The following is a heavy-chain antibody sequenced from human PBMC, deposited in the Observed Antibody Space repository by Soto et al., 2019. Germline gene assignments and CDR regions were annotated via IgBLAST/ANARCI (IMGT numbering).Heavy chain of an antibody. CDR1: GFTFDDYA. Sequence: EVQLVESGGGLVQPGRSLRLSCAASGFTFDDYAMHWVRQAPGKGLEWVSGISWNSGSIGYADSVKGRFTISRDNAKNSLYLQMNSLRAEDTALYYCARGSWNDKYYFDYGGQGTLVTVSS. D-gene: IGHD1-1*01. V-gene: IGHV3-9*01. CDR3: ARGSWNDKYYFDY. J-gene: IGHJ4*02. CDR2: ISWNSGSI.